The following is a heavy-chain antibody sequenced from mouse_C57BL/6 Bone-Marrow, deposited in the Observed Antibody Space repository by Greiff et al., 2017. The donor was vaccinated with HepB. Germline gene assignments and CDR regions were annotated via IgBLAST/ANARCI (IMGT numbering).Heavy chain of an antibody. CDR2: SRNKANDYTT. CDR1: GFTFSDFY. Sequence: EVKLVESGGGLVQSGRSLRLSCATSGFTFSDFYMEWVRQAPGKGLEWIAASRNKANDYTTEYSASVKGRFIVSRDTPQSILYLQMNALRAEDTAIYYCASDSPYYYGSSPFAYWGQGTLVTVSA. V-gene: IGHV7-1*01. D-gene: IGHD1-1*01. CDR3: ASDSPYYYGSSPFAY. J-gene: IGHJ3*01.